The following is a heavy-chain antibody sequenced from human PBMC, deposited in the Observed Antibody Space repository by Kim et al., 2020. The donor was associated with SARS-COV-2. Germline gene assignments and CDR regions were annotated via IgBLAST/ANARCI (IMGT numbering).Heavy chain of an antibody. CDR1: GGTFSSYA. J-gene: IGHJ5*02. CDR2: IIPIFGTA. CDR3: AREHYYGSGSYYNGWFDP. Sequence: SVKVSCKASGGTFSSYAISWVRQAPGQGLEWMGGIIPIFGTANYAQKFQGRVTITADESTSTAYMELSSLRSEDMAVYYCAREHYYGSGSYYNGWFDPWGQGTLVTVSS. V-gene: IGHV1-69*13. D-gene: IGHD3-10*01.